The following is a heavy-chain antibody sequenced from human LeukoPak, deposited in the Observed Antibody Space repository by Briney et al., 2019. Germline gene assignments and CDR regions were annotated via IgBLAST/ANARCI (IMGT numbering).Heavy chain of an antibody. V-gene: IGHV4-39*01. CDR3: ARHEDY. J-gene: IGHJ4*02. Sequence: SETLSLTCTVSGDSISSSSYFWGWIRQSPGRGLEWIGSISYGGDSYYNPSLKSRVTISLDTSKSQFSLRLSSVTAADTAVYYCARHEDYWGQGTLVTVSS. CDR1: GDSISSSSYF. CDR2: ISYGGDS.